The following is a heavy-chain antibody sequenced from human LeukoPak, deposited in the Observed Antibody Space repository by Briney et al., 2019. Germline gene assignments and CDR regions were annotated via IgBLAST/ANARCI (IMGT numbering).Heavy chain of an antibody. CDR2: INTNTGNP. V-gene: IGHV7-4-1*01. CDR1: GYTFTSYA. Sequence: GASVKVSCKASGYTFTSYAMNWVRQAPGQGLEWMGWINTNTGNPTYAQGFTGRFVFSLDTSVSTAYLQICSLKAEDTAVYYCARDGEQLGLIGSYYYGMDVWGKGTTVTVSS. CDR3: ARDGEQLGLIGSYYYGMDV. J-gene: IGHJ6*04. D-gene: IGHD6-13*01.